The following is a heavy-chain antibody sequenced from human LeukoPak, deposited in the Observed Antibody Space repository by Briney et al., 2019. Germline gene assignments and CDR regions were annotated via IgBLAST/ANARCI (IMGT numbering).Heavy chain of an antibody. CDR1: GFTFSSYA. Sequence: GGSLRLSCAASGFTFSSYAMHWVRQAPGKGLEWVAVISYDGSNKYYADSVKGRFTISRDNSKNTLYLQMNSLRAEDTAVYYCASSRGTYDSSGYGDYWGQGTLVTVSS. CDR3: ASSRGTYDSSGYGDY. CDR2: ISYDGSNK. V-gene: IGHV3-30-3*01. D-gene: IGHD3-22*01. J-gene: IGHJ4*02.